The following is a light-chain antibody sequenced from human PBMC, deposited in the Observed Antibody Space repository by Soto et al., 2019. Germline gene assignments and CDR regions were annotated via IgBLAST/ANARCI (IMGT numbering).Light chain of an antibody. Sequence: DIQMTQSPSSLSASVGDRVTITCQASDDISNYLNWYQQKPGIAPKVLIYDASHLESGVPSRFSGGGSGTEFTFTISSLQAEDIATYYCQQYANLPLTFGPGTKVDIK. V-gene: IGKV1-33*01. CDR2: DAS. CDR1: DDISNY. J-gene: IGKJ3*01. CDR3: QQYANLPLT.